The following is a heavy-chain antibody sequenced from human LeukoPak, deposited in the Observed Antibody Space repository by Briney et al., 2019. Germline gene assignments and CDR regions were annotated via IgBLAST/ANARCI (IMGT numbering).Heavy chain of an antibody. CDR3: ATSGEMASELGAFDI. CDR2: IYSGGST. V-gene: IGHV3-53*01. Sequence: GGSLRLSCAASGFTVSSNYMSWVRQAPGKGLEWVSVIYSGGSTYYADSVKGRFAISRDNSKNTLYLQMNSLRAEDTAVYYCATSGEMASELGAFDIWGQGTMVTVSS. D-gene: IGHD5-24*01. CDR1: GFTVSSNY. J-gene: IGHJ3*02.